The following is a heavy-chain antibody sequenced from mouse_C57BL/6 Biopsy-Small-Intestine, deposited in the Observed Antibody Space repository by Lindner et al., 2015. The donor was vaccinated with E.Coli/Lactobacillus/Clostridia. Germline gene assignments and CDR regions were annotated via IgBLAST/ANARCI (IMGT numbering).Heavy chain of an antibody. CDR1: GYAFSSNW. CDR3: ARFLGDGYFGDYYAMDY. Sequence: VQLQESGAELVKPGASVKISCKTSGYAFSSNWMNWVKQRPGKGLEWIGQIYPGDGDSNYNGKFKGKATLTADKSSSTAYMQLSSLTSEDSAVYFCARFLGDGYFGDYYAMDYWGQGTSVTVSS. J-gene: IGHJ4*01. CDR2: IYPGDGDS. V-gene: IGHV1-80*01. D-gene: IGHD2-3*01.